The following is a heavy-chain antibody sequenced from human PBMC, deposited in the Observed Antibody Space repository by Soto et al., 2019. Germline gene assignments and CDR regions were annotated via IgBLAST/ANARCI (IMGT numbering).Heavy chain of an antibody. J-gene: IGHJ2*01. Sequence: ACSKACRVGFESRTISCVHQSHEQGLEWMGRIIPILGIANYAQKFQGRVTITADKSTSTAYMELSSLRSEDTAVYYCAVGRDTIPGLYWYSDLWGRGTLVPVSS. V-gene: IGHV1-69*02. CDR1: RVGFESRT. CDR3: AVGRDTIPGLYWYSDL. CDR2: IIPILGIA. D-gene: IGHD5-18*01.